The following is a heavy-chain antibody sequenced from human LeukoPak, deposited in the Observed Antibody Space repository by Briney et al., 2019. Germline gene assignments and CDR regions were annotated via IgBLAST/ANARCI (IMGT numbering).Heavy chain of an antibody. Sequence: ASVKVSCKASGYTFTDYHMYWVQQAPGQGLEWMGWINPNSGGTNYAQKFQGRVTMTRDTSISTAYMELSRLTSDDTAVYYCARGRGSYVVNYFDYWGQGTLVTVSS. J-gene: IGHJ4*02. CDR1: GYTFTDYH. D-gene: IGHD1-26*01. V-gene: IGHV1-2*02. CDR2: INPNSGGT. CDR3: ARGRGSYVVNYFDY.